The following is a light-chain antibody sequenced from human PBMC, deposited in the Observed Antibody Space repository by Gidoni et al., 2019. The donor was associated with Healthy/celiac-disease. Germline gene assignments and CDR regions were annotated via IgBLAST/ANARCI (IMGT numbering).Light chain of an antibody. J-gene: IGKJ2*01. V-gene: IGKV3-11*01. CDR2: DAS. Sequence: EIVLTQSPATLSLSPGERATLSCRASQSVSSYLAWYQQKPGQAPRLLIDDASNRATGIPARLSGSGSGTDFTLTISSLEPEDFAVYYCQQRSNWPPMYTFGQGTKLEIK. CDR3: QQRSNWPPMYT. CDR1: QSVSSY.